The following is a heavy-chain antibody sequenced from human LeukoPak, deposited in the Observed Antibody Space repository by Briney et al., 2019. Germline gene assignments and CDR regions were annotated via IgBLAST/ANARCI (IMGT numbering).Heavy chain of an antibody. J-gene: IGHJ1*01. CDR1: GYSFTNYW. D-gene: IGHD6-13*01. CDR2: IDPSDSYT. Sequence: GESLKISCKGSGYSFTNYWITWVRQMPGKGLEWMGRIDPSDSYTNYSPSFQGHVTISADKSISTAYLQWSSLKASDSAIYYCATVPRIPAVGNTEYFQYWGQGTLVTVSS. CDR3: ATVPRIPAVGNTEYFQY. V-gene: IGHV5-10-1*01.